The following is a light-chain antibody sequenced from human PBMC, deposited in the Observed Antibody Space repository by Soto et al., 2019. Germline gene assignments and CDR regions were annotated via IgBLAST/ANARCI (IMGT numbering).Light chain of an antibody. CDR1: QSVSIN. J-gene: IGKJ1*01. Sequence: EILMTQSPGTLSVSPGERATLSCRASQSVSINLAWYQQKPGQAPRLLIYGASTRATGISARFSGSGSGTEFTLTIRSLQSEDFGVYYCQQYNNWWTFGQGTKVDIK. CDR2: GAS. V-gene: IGKV3-15*01. CDR3: QQYNNWWT.